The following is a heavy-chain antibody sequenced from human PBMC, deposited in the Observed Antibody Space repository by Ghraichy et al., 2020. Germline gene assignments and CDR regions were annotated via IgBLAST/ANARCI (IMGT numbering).Heavy chain of an antibody. CDR1: GYSFTSYW. D-gene: IGHD1-26*01. V-gene: IGHV5-51*01. J-gene: IGHJ4*02. CDR3: ARHSALIHSGSYFFDY. Sequence: GESLNISCKGSGYSFTSYWIGWVRQMPGKGLEWMGIIYPGDSDTRYSPSFQGQVTISADKSISTAYLQWSSLKASDTAMYYCARHSALIHSGSYFFDYWGQGTLVTVSS. CDR2: IYPGDSDT.